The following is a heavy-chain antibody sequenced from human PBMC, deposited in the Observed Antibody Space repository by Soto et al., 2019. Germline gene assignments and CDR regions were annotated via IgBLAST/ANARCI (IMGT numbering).Heavy chain of an antibody. CDR3: ARLIAARYWFDP. CDR2: IYYSGST. D-gene: IGHD6-6*01. Sequence: SETLSLTCTLSGGSISSSSYYWGWIRQPPGKGLEWIGSIYYSGSTYYKQSLKSRVTISVDTSKNKFSLKLSSVTAEDTAVYYCARLIAARYWFDPWGQGTLVTVSS. V-gene: IGHV4-39*01. J-gene: IGHJ5*02. CDR1: GGSISSSSYY.